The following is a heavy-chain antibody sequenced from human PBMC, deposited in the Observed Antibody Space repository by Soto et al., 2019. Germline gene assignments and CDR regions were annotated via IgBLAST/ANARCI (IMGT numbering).Heavy chain of an antibody. CDR1: GGTFSSYA. Sequence: SVKVSCKASGGTFSSYAISWVRQAPGQGLEWMGGIIPIFGTANYAQKFQGRVTITADESTSTAYMELSSLRSEDTAVYYCARDQDCSGGSCYSHYYGMDVWGQGTTVTVSS. D-gene: IGHD2-15*01. CDR2: IIPIFGTA. V-gene: IGHV1-69*13. J-gene: IGHJ6*02. CDR3: ARDQDCSGGSCYSHYYGMDV.